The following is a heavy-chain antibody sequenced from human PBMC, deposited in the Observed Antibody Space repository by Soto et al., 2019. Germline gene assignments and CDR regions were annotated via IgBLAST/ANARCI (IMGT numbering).Heavy chain of an antibody. CDR2: IKQDGSEK. CDR1: GFTFSSYW. V-gene: IGHV3-7*05. J-gene: IGHJ4*02. CDR3: ARDPGLLNSRQFDY. Sequence: PGGSLRLSCAASGFTFSSYWMSWVRQAPGKGLGWVANIKQDGSEKYYVDSVKGRFTISRDNAKNSLYLQMNSLRAEDTAVYYCARDPGLLNSRQFDYWGQGTLVTVSS.